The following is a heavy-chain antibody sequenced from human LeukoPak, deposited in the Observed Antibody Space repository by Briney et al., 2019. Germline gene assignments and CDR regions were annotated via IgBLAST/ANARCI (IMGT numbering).Heavy chain of an antibody. CDR3: AREGYSSGWPFDY. V-gene: IGHV3-33*01. D-gene: IGHD6-19*01. CDR2: IWYDGSNK. CDR1: GFTFSSYG. Sequence: GGSLRLSCAASGFTFSSYGMPWVRQAPGKGLECVAVIWYDGSNKDYADSVKGRFTISRDNSKNTLYLQMNSLRAEDTAVYYCAREGYSSGWPFDYWGQGTLVTVSS. J-gene: IGHJ4*02.